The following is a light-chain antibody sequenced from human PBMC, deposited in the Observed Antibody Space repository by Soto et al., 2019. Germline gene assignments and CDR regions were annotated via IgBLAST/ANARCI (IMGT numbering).Light chain of an antibody. J-gene: IGKJ1*01. CDR3: QQYKSYPWT. V-gene: IGKV1-5*03. CDR2: EAS. Sequence: IRMTQSPSTQSASIGDRVTITCRASQSIGNWLAWYQQKPGRAPKFLMYEASSLESGVPSRFSGSGSGTEFTLTISCLQPDDFATYYCQQYKSYPWTFGQGTKVEIK. CDR1: QSIGNW.